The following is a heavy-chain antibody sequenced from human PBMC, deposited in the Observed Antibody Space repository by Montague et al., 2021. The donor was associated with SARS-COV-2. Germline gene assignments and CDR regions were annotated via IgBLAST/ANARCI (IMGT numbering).Heavy chain of an antibody. CDR2: IFYTGTT. CDR3: ATLGVLAGNCFDF. Sequence: SETLSLTCTVSSGSVYGHYLAWIRQPPGKGLECIAYIFYTGTTYYNPSLESRVSISVDTSKNQVALKVNSVTAADSAFYYCATLGVLAGNCFDFWGPGTLVIVSS. D-gene: IGHD2-8*02. J-gene: IGHJ3*01. V-gene: IGHV4-59*02. CDR1: SGSVYGHY.